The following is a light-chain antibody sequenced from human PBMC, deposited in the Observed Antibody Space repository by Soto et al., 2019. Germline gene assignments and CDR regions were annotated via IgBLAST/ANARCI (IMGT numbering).Light chain of an antibody. V-gene: IGKV3-15*01. CDR2: GTS. CDR3: QQYNNWPPWT. J-gene: IGKJ1*01. Sequence: EIVMTQSPVTLSVSPGERATLSCRASQNISRSLAWYQQKPGQGPSLLIYGTSTRAGGVPARFSGGGSGTEFTLTITSLQSEDFAVYYCQQYNNWPPWTFAQGTKVDIK. CDR1: QNISRS.